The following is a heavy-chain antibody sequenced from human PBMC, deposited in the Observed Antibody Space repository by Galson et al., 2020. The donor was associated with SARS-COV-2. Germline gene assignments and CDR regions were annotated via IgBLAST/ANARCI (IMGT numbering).Heavy chain of an antibody. V-gene: IGHV5-51*01. Sequence: GESLKISCQASGYRFTSYWIGWVRQMPGKGLEWMGIVFPGDSDTRYSPSLQGQVTISADKSISTAYLQWSSLKASDTAMYYCARHTADCSNGICYADYYHGMDVWCQGTAVTVS. D-gene: IGHD2-8*01. CDR3: ARHTADCSNGICYADYYHGMDV. CDR1: GYRFTSYW. J-gene: IGHJ6*02. CDR2: VFPGDSDT.